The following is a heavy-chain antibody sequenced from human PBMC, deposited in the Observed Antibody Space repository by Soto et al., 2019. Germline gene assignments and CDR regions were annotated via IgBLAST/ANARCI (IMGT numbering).Heavy chain of an antibody. Sequence: SETLYLPYTVSGGSISSYYWRWIRQPPGKGLEWIGYIYYSGSTNYNPSLKSRVTISVDTSKNQFSLKLSSVTAADTAGYSSARNLEGHFDYWGQGTLVTVSS. CDR1: GGSISSYY. D-gene: IGHD1-1*01. J-gene: IGHJ4*02. V-gene: IGHV4-59*01. CDR3: ARNLEGHFDY. CDR2: IYYSGST.